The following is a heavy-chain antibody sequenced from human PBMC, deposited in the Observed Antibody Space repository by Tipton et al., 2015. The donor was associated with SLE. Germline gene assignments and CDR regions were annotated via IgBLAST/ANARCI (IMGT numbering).Heavy chain of an antibody. CDR1: GGSVISYY. Sequence: TLSLTCSVSGGSVISYYWTWIRQPPGKGLEWIGYISYSGSTNYNSSLKSRLTISVDTSKNQFSLKLSSVTAADTAVYYCARDVGGYNTGWFPYYFDYWGQGTLVTVSS. CDR3: ARDVGGYNTGWFPYYFDY. CDR2: ISYSGST. D-gene: IGHD2-8*02. V-gene: IGHV4-59*02. J-gene: IGHJ4*02.